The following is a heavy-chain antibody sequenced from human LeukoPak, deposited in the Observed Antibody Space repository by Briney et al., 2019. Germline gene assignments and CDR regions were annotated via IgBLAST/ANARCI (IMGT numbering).Heavy chain of an antibody. J-gene: IGHJ3*02. V-gene: IGHV3-7*01. CDR2: IKEGGSEE. D-gene: IGHD4-23*01. CDR1: GFTFSSYW. CDR3: ARGWLRTYGGNPDAFDI. Sequence: GGSLRLSCAASGFTFSSYWMSWVRQAPGKGLEWVANIKEGGSEEYYADSVKGRFTISRDNAKNSLYLQKNTPGAEDTAVYYCARGWLRTYGGNPDAFDIWGQGTVVTVSS.